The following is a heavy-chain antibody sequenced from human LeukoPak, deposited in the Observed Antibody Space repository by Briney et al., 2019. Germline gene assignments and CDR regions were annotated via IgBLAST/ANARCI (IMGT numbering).Heavy chain of an antibody. D-gene: IGHD1-26*01. J-gene: IGHJ3*02. CDR1: GGSISSSSYY. Sequence: SGTLTLTCTVSGGSISSSSYYWGWFGQPPGRGLGWFGRIYYSGSTYYNPSLKSRVTISVDTSKNQFSLKLSSVTAADTAVYYCAREAGGSYESDDAFDIWGQGTMVTVSS. CDR2: IYYSGST. CDR3: AREAGGSYESDDAFDI. V-gene: IGHV4-39*02.